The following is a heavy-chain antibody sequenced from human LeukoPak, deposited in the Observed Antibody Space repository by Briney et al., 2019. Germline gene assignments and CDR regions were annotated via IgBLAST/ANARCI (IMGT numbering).Heavy chain of an antibody. V-gene: IGHV3-30*18. CDR1: GFTFSSYG. D-gene: IGHD3-10*01. CDR3: AKGYYGSGSYFWDYYYGMDV. CDR2: ISYDGSNK. J-gene: IGHJ6*02. Sequence: GGSLRLSCAASGFTFSSYGMHWVRQAPGKGLEWVAVISYDGSNKYYADSVKGRFTISRDNSKNTLYLQMNSLRAEDTAVYYCAKGYYGSGSYFWDYYYGMDVWGQGTTVTVSS.